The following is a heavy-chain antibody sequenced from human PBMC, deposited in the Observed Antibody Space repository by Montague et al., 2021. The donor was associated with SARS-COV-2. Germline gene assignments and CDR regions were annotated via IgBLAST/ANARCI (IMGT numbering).Heavy chain of an antibody. CDR1: GASISTGPFY. J-gene: IGHJ4*02. V-gene: IGHV4-31*03. D-gene: IGHD6-13*01. CDR3: VTRPPAGTWSLDY. CDR2: IYYSGST. Sequence: TLSLTCTVSGASISTGPFYWSWLRQYPGKGLEWIGHIYYSGSTYYTSSLKSRITMSVDPSKNQFTLTMSSVTAAATAIYYCVTRPPAGTWSLDYWGQGILVTVSS.